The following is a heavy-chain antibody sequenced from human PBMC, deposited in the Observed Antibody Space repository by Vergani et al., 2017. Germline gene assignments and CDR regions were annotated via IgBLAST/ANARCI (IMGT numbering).Heavy chain of an antibody. Sequence: QVQLVESGGGVVQPGTSLRLSCVVSGFALNRHAMYWVRQAPGKGLEWVVGVSFDGTNEYYPDLVKGRFTISRDIAKNTLYLQVRSLRLEDTGVYHCVRDRGRCDGGRCYTEAWDYWGQGTPVTVSS. D-gene: IGHD2-2*02. J-gene: IGHJ4*02. CDR3: VRDRGRCDGGRCYTEAWDY. CDR2: VSFDGTNE. CDR1: GFALNRHA. V-gene: IGHV3-30-3*01.